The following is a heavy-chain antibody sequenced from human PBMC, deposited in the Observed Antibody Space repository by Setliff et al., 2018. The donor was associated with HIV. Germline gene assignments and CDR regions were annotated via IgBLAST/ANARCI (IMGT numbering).Heavy chain of an antibody. V-gene: IGHV4-39*01. CDR3: ASSPAWRSDFGLHTFDY. J-gene: IGHJ4*02. D-gene: IGHD2-2*01. CDR2: FYYSGRT. CDR1: GGSINSSTYY. Sequence: SETLSLTCTVSGGSINSSTYYWGWIRQPPGKGLEWIGSFYYSGRTYYSPSLRSRVTISVDTSKNQFSLRLSSVTAADTAVYYCASSPAWRSDFGLHTFDYWGQGTLVTVSS.